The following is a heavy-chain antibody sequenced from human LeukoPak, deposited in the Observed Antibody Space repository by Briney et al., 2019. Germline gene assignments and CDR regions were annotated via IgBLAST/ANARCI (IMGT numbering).Heavy chain of an antibody. CDR3: ARDLSVTVVRGVITSGAFDI. J-gene: IGHJ3*02. CDR1: GGSIINHN. V-gene: IGHV4-4*08. Sequence: PSETLSLTCSVSGGSIINHNWSWIRQPPGKGLEWIGYIYSSGSTNYNPSLKSRVTISVDTSKNQFSLKLSSVTAADTAVYYCARDLSVTVVRGVITSGAFDIWGQGTMVTVSS. CDR2: IYSSGST. D-gene: IGHD3-10*01.